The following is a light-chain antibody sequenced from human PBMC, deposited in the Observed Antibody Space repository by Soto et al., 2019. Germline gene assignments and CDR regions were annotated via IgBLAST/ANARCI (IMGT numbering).Light chain of an antibody. V-gene: IGKV3-20*01. Sequence: EIVLTQSPGTLSLSPGERATLSCRASQSVISTYLAWYQQKPGQAPRPLIYGASSRATGIPDRFSGSGSGTDFTLTISRLEPEDFAVYSCQQYRDSLGTFGQGTKVEIK. CDR2: GAS. J-gene: IGKJ1*01. CDR1: QSVISTY. CDR3: QQYRDSLGT.